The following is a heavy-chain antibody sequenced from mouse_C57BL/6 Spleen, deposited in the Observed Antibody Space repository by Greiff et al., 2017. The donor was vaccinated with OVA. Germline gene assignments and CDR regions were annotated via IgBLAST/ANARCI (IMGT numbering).Heavy chain of an antibody. CDR3: ARARGVHLYYFDY. J-gene: IGHJ2*01. Sequence: QVQLQQPGAELVKPGASVKLSCKASGYTFTSYWMHWVKQRPGRGLEWIGRIDPNSGGTKYNEKFKGKATLTVDKPSSTDYMQLSSLTSEDSEVYYCARARGVHLYYFDYWGQGTTLTVSS. V-gene: IGHV1-72*01. CDR1: GYTFTSYW. CDR2: IDPNSGGT.